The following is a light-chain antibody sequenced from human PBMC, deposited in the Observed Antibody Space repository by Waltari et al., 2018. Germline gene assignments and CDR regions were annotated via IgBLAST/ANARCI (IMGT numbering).Light chain of an antibody. CDR1: SSDVGFSTY. CDR3: NSYAGSSSWV. Sequence: QSALTQPASVSGSPGQSITISCTATSSDVGFSTYVSWYQQHPGKATKLMIYDVSERPSGVSNRFSGSKSGNTASLTISGLQAEDEADYYCNSYAGSSSWVFGGGTKLTVL. V-gene: IGLV2-14*01. CDR2: DVS. J-gene: IGLJ3*02.